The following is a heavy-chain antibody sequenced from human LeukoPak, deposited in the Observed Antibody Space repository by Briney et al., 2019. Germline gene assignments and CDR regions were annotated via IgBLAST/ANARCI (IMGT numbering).Heavy chain of an antibody. CDR2: ISYEGGTQ. J-gene: IGHJ5*02. Sequence: WKSLRLSCAASGVTLSPYGMHWVRQAPGKGLEWVAVISYEGGTQHYADSVKGRFIISRDNPMNTLYLQMNILRTEDTALYYCAKEGTPQASTWYDLWGQRTQVIVSS. CDR3: AKEGTPQASTWYDL. D-gene: IGHD2-2*01. V-gene: IGHV3-30*18. CDR1: GVTLSPYG.